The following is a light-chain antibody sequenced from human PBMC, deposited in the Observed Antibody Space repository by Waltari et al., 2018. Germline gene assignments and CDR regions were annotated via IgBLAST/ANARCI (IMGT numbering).Light chain of an antibody. CDR2: DAS. Sequence: DIQMTQSPSSLSASVGDRVTITCQASQDIRNYLNWYPQKPGKDPKPLIYDASNLETGVPSRFSGSGSCTDFTFTISSLQAEDIATYYCQQYDNLPRTFGGGTKVEIK. CDR3: QQYDNLPRT. CDR1: QDIRNY. V-gene: IGKV1-33*01. J-gene: IGKJ4*01.